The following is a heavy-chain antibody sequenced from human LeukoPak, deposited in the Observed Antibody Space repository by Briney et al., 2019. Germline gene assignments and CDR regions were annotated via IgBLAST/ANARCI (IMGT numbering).Heavy chain of an antibody. Sequence: SGTLSLTCTVSGGSISSYYWSWIRQPPGKGLEWIGYIYYSGSTNYNPSLKSRVTISVDTSKNQFSLKLSSVTAADTAVYYCASSGDGYNSGVFDYWGQGTLVTVSS. CDR3: ASSGDGYNSGVFDY. D-gene: IGHD5-24*01. CDR1: GGSISSYY. CDR2: IYYSGST. J-gene: IGHJ4*02. V-gene: IGHV4-59*01.